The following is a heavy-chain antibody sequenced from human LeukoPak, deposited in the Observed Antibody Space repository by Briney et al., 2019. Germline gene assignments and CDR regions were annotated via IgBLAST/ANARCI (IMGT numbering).Heavy chain of an antibody. D-gene: IGHD2-2*01. CDR3: VSDGQYQLTTYYFDY. V-gene: IGHV3-64D*06. J-gene: IGHJ4*02. CDR2: ISSNGGST. CDR1: GFTFSSYA. Sequence: GGSLRLSCSASGFTFSSYAMHWVRQAPGKGLEYVSAISSNGGSTYYADSVKGRFTISRDNSKNTLYLQMSSLRAEDAAVYYCVSDGQYQLTTYYFDYWGQGTLVTVSS.